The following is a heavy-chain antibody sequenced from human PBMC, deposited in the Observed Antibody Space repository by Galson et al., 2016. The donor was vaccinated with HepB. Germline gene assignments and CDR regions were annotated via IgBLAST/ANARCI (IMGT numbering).Heavy chain of an antibody. D-gene: IGHD6-19*01. CDR1: GYTFTSYY. J-gene: IGHJ6*03. CDR3: ARDPSSGWYQRHYVGYYYMDV. V-gene: IGHV1-46*01. CDR2: INPSIGST. Sequence: SVKVSCKASGYTFTSYYIHWVRQAPGEGLEWMGIINPSIGSTSFARKFQGRVTMTRDTSTNTVYMELSSLRSEDTAVYYCARDPSSGWYQRHYVGYYYMDVWGKGTTVTVSS.